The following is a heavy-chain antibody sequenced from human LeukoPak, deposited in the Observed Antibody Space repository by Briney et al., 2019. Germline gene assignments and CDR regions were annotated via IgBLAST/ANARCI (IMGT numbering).Heavy chain of an antibody. D-gene: IGHD4-11*01. J-gene: IGHJ4*02. CDR1: GYTFTDYY. V-gene: IGHV1-2*02. Sequence: ASVKVSCKPSGYTFTDYYIHWVRQAPGRGLEWMGWINPNSGETNSAQKFQGRVTMTGDTAIRTAYMALSRLTSDDTAVYYCATDRDYSNTERGFDYWGQGTLVTVSS. CDR2: INPNSGET. CDR3: ATDRDYSNTERGFDY.